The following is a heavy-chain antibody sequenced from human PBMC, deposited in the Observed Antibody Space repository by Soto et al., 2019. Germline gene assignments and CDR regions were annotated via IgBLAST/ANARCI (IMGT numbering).Heavy chain of an antibody. Sequence: QVQLVQSGAEVKKPGSSVRVSCKASGTIFSSYNISWVRQAPGQGLEWMGRIIPILGETNSAQKFQGRVTLTADKSTNTAYMELNSLRLEDTAVYYCARGLGGRMDDWGQGTTVTVSS. CDR1: GTIFSSYN. CDR2: IIPILGET. J-gene: IGHJ6*02. V-gene: IGHV1-69*08. D-gene: IGHD3-16*01. CDR3: ARGLGGRMDD.